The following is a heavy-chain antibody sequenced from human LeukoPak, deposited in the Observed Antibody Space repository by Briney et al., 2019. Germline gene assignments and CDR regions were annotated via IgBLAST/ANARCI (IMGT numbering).Heavy chain of an antibody. CDR2: IYYSGST. D-gene: IGHD5-18*01. CDR3: ASYRGYSYGFAFDI. CDR1: GGSISSYY. J-gene: IGHJ3*02. Sequence: SETLSLTCTVSGGSISSYYWSWIRQPPGKGLEWIGYIYYSGSTNYNPSLKSRVTISVDTSKNQFSLKLSSVTAADTAVYYCASYRGYSYGFAFDIWGQGTMVTVSS. V-gene: IGHV4-59*08.